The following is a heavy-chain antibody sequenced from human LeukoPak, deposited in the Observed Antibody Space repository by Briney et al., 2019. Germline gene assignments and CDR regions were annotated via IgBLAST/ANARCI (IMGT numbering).Heavy chain of an antibody. J-gene: IGHJ4*02. CDR1: GGSISSYY. V-gene: IGHV4-59*12. CDR2: IYYSGST. CDR3: ARDYRGSYPPGYFDY. Sequence: SETLSLTCTVSGGSISSYYWSWIRQPPGKGLEWIGYIYYSGSTNHNPSLKSRVTISVDTSKNQFSLKLSSVTAADTAVYYCARDYRGSYPPGYFDYWGQGTLVTVSS. D-gene: IGHD3-16*02.